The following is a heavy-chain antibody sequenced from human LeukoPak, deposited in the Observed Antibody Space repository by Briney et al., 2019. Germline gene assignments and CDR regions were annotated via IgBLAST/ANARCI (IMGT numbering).Heavy chain of an antibody. V-gene: IGHV1-2*06. Sequence: ASVKVSCKASGYTFTGYHIHWVRQAPGQGLEWMGRINPYSGNTNFAQKFQGRVTMTRDTSITTAYMDLSSLTPDDTAVYFCARDQGSLTRSWYTGYWGQGTQVTVSS. D-gene: IGHD6-13*01. CDR1: GYTFTGYH. CDR3: ARDQGSLTRSWYTGY. J-gene: IGHJ4*02. CDR2: INPYSGNT.